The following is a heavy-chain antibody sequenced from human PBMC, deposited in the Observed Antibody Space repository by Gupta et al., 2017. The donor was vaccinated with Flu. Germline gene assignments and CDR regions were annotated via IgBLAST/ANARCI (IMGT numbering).Heavy chain of an antibody. J-gene: IGHJ4*02. V-gene: IGHV1-2*02. D-gene: IGHD1-26*01. CDR3: SRGGAVGSTCPFEI. CDR2: IDPNGGGT. CDR1: GYTFTVYH. Sequence: QVQLVQSGDEVKKPGASVKVACKASGYTFTVYHIHWVRQAPGQGLEWMGWIDPNGGGTFYAQKLEGRVTMTRDTSITTAYMELDRLIFDDTAVFYCSRGGAVGSTCPFEIWGQGTLVTVSS.